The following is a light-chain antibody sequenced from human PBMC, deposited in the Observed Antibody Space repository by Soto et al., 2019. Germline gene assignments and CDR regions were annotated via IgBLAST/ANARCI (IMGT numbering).Light chain of an antibody. J-gene: IGLJ1*01. CDR2: DVG. V-gene: IGLV2-14*01. CDR1: SSDVGGYNY. CDR3: SSYTSSSTLFYV. Sequence: SALTQPASVSGSPGQSVTLSRTGNSSDVGGYNYVSWYQQHPGKAPKLMIYDVGNRPSGVSNRFSGSKSGNTASLTISGLQAEDEADYYCSSYTSSSTLFYVFGTGTKVTVL.